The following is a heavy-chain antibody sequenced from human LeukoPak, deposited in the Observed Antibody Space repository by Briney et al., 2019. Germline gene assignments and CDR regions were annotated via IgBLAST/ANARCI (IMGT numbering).Heavy chain of an antibody. CDR1: GGSISSYY. CDR2: IYYSGST. Sequence: SETLSLTCTVSGGSISSYYWSWIRQPPGKGLEWIGYIYYSGSTNYNPSLKSRVTISVDTSKNQFSLKLSSVTAADTAVYYCAMYSSSSLGNVKNYWGQATLVTVSS. V-gene: IGHV4-59*01. D-gene: IGHD6-6*01. J-gene: IGHJ4*02. CDR3: AMYSSSSLGNVKNY.